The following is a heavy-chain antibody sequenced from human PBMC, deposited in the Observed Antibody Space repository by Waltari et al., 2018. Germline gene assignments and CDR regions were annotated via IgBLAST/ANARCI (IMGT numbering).Heavy chain of an antibody. CDR1: GGTFSSYA. V-gene: IGHV1-69*05. CDR3: ARGNYDILTGYYYYYYGMDV. CDR2: IIPIFGTA. J-gene: IGHJ6*02. D-gene: IGHD3-9*01. Sequence: QVQLVQSGAEVKKHGSSVKVSCKASGGTFSSYAISWVRQAPGQGLGWMGGIIPIFGTANYAQKFQGRVTITTDESTSTAYMELSSLRSEDTAVYYCARGNYDILTGYYYYYYGMDVWGQGTTVTVSS.